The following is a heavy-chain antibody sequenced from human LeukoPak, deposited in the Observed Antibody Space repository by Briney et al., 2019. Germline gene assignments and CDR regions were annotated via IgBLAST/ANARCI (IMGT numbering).Heavy chain of an antibody. V-gene: IGHV4-34*12. J-gene: IGHJ5*02. CDR2: VLHTGGT. CDR3: ARGPAAIHP. CDR1: GYSLTNHY. Sequence: NPSETLSLTCAVYGYSLTNHYWIWIRQPPGKGLEWVGEVLHTGGTNYNPSLMSRVTISVDTSKNQFFLKLTSVTAADTAVYYCARGPAAIHPWGPGTLVTVSS. D-gene: IGHD2-2*01.